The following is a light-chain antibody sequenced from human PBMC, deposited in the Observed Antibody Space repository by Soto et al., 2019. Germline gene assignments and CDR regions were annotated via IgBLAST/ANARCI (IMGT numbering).Light chain of an antibody. CDR1: SGHSSYA. J-gene: IGLJ2*01. CDR2: LNRVGSH. Sequence: QLVLTQSPSASASLGASVKLTCTLSSGHSSYAIAWHQQQPEKGPRYLLMLNRVGSHTKGDGIPDRFSGSRSGAERYLTNSSAHSEDKADYHCQTWGTGIHVVFGGGPKLTV. V-gene: IGLV4-69*01. CDR3: QTWGTGIHVV.